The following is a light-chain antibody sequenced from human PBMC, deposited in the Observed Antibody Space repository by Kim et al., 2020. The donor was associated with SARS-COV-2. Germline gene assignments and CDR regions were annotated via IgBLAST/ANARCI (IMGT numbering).Light chain of an antibody. CDR1: SSAVGGYDY. V-gene: IGLV2-14*03. J-gene: IGLJ3*02. CDR3: SSDKSSSTLV. Sequence: GQSITISCAGTSSAVGGYDYVSWYQQHPVKAPVLIIFDGTHRPLGVSHLSAGSKSGNTASVTISGLQADDEADYYCSSDKSSSTLVFGGGTKLNVL. CDR2: DGT.